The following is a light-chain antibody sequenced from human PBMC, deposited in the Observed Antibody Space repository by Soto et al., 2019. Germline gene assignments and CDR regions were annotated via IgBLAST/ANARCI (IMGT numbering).Light chain of an antibody. V-gene: IGKV1-39*01. CDR2: AAS. CDR1: QTITNY. Sequence: DIQMTQSPSSLSASVGDRVTITCRASQTITNYLNWYQQKPGKAPKLLIYAASTLLSGVPSRFSGGGSGTDSTLTIDSLQPEDFATYYCQQSYSSPWTFGQGTKVEIK. J-gene: IGKJ1*01. CDR3: QQSYSSPWT.